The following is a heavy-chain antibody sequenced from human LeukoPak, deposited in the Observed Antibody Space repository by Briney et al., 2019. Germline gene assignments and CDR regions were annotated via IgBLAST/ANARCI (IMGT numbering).Heavy chain of an antibody. V-gene: IGHV3-30*04. D-gene: IGHD1-26*01. J-gene: IGHJ4*02. Sequence: SGGSLRLSCAASGFTFSSYAMHWVRQAPGKGLEWVAVISYDGSNKYYADSVKGRFTISRDNSKNTLYLQMNSLRAEDTAVYYCAKGVRIVGATSLRYWGQGTLVTVSS. CDR1: GFTFSSYA. CDR2: ISYDGSNK. CDR3: AKGVRIVGATSLRY.